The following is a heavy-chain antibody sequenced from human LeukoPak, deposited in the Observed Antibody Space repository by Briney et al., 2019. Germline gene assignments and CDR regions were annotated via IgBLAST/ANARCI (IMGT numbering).Heavy chain of an antibody. CDR3: ARVYIVVERGVRYFDY. D-gene: IGHD2-15*01. V-gene: IGHV3-21*01. J-gene: IGHJ4*02. CDR1: GFTFSSYS. Sequence: GGSLRLSCAASGFTFSSYSMNWVRQAPGKRLEWVSFISSGTSYIYYADSVKGRFTISRDNAKNSLYLQMNSLRAEDTAVYYCARVYIVVERGVRYFDYWGQGTLVTVSS. CDR2: ISSGTSYI.